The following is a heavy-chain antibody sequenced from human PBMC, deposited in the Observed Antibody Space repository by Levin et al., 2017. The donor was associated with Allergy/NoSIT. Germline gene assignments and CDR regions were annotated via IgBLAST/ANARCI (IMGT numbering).Heavy chain of an antibody. Sequence: PGGSLRLSCAASGFTFSSYAMSWVRQAPGKGLEWVSAISGSGGSTYYADSVKGRFTISRDNSKNTLYLQMNSLRAEDTAVYYCVRSEVVVAATGDYFDYWGQGTLVTVSS. J-gene: IGHJ4*02. CDR2: ISGSGGST. CDR3: VRSEVVVAATGDYFDY. CDR1: GFTFSSYA. D-gene: IGHD2-15*01. V-gene: IGHV3-23*01.